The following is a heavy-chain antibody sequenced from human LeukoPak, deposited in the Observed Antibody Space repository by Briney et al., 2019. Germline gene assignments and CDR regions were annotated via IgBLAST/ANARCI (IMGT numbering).Heavy chain of an antibody. D-gene: IGHD5-24*01. V-gene: IGHV3-7*01. Sequence: GGSLRLSCAASGLTFRRHWMSWVRQAPGKGLEWVANIDEDGGEKNYVDSVKGRFTISRDNAKNSWYLQMNSLRTEDTAMYYCAPEPSDDVESWGQGILVTVSS. CDR2: IDEDGGEK. CDR1: GLTFRRHW. CDR3: APEPSDDVES. J-gene: IGHJ4*02.